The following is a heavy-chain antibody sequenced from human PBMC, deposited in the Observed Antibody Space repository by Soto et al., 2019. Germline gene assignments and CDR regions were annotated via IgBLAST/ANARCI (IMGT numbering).Heavy chain of an antibody. V-gene: IGHV3-30-3*01. CDR3: ERDSRAARRYYYYGMDV. Sequence: QVQLVESGGGVVQPGRSLRLSCAASGFTFSSYAMHWVRQAPGKGLEWVAVISYDGSNKYYADSVKGRFTISRDNSKNTLYLQMHSLRAEDTAVYYCERDSRAARRYYYYGMDVWGQGTTVTVSS. CDR1: GFTFSSYA. D-gene: IGHD6-6*01. CDR2: ISYDGSNK. J-gene: IGHJ6*02.